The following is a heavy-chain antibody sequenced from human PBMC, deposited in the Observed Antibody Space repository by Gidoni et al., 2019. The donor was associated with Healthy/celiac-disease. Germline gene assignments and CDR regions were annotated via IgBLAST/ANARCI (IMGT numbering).Heavy chain of an antibody. D-gene: IGHD3-10*01. CDR2: ISYDGSNK. J-gene: IGHJ4*02. Sequence: QAPGKGLEWVAVISYDGSNKYYADSVKGRFTISRDNSKNTLYLQMNSLRAEDTAVYYCAGREYYFDYWGQGTLVTVSS. CDR3: AGREYYFDY. V-gene: IGHV3-30*03.